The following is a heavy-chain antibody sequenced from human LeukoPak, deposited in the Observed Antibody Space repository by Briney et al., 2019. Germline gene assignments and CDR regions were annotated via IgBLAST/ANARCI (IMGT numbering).Heavy chain of an antibody. D-gene: IGHD3-22*01. V-gene: IGHV3-64*01. Sequence: PGGSLRLSCAASGFTFSSYAMHWVRQAPGKGLEYVSAISSNGGSTYYANSVKGRFTISRDNSKNTLYLQMGSLRAEDMAVYYCASGVYDSSGYGFDYWGQGTLVTVSS. J-gene: IGHJ4*02. CDR3: ASGVYDSSGYGFDY. CDR2: ISSNGGST. CDR1: GFTFSSYA.